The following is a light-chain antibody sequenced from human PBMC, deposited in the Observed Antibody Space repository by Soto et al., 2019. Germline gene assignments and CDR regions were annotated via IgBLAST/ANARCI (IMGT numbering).Light chain of an antibody. CDR2: DTS. Sequence: QTVVTQEPSLTVSPGGTGTLTCGSSTGAVTSGHYPHWFQQKPGQAPRTLIYDTSIKHSWTPARFSGSLLGGKAALTLSGAQPEDEADYSCLVIYTGVGEVFGTGTKLTVL. CDR1: TGAVTSGHY. CDR3: LVIYTGVGEV. V-gene: IGLV7-46*01. J-gene: IGLJ1*01.